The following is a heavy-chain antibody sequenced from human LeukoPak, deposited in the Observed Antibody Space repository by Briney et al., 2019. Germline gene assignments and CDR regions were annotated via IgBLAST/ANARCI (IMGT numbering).Heavy chain of an antibody. CDR2: ISGSGGST. V-gene: IGHV3-23*01. CDR3: ARISAYDDY. Sequence: GGSLRLSCAASGFTFSSYAMSWVRQAPGKGLEWVSAISGSGGSTYYADSVKGRITISRDNSKNTLFLQMNSLRAEDTAVYYCARISAYDDYWGQGTLVTVSS. D-gene: IGHD5-12*01. CDR1: GFTFSSYA. J-gene: IGHJ4*02.